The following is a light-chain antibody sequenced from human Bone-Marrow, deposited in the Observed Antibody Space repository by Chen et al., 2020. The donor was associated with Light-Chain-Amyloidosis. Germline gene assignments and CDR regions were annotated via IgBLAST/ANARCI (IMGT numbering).Light chain of an antibody. Sequence: DIQMTQSPSTLSASVGDRVTITCRASQSISSWLAWYQQKPGKAPKPLIYKASSLESGVPSRFSGSGSGTEFTLTINSLQPDDFATYFCQQYNSPPFTFGPGTKVDIK. CDR2: KAS. CDR1: QSISSW. V-gene: IGKV1-5*03. J-gene: IGKJ3*01. CDR3: QQYNSPPFT.